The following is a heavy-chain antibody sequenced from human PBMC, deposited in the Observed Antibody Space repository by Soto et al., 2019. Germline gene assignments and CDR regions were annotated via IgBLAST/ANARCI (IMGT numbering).Heavy chain of an antibody. Sequence: QITLKESAPTLVKPTQTLTLTCTFSGFSLTTNRVGVGWIRQPPGKALEWLALIYGNDDKEYSPSLKSRLTIIKDISKDQVALTVTNVDPVDTATYYCAHRPYYYYDSSGYYFHWGQGTLVTVSS. V-gene: IGHV2-5*01. CDR1: GFSLTTNRVG. CDR3: AHRPYYYYDSSGYYFH. J-gene: IGHJ4*02. CDR2: IYGNDDK. D-gene: IGHD3-22*01.